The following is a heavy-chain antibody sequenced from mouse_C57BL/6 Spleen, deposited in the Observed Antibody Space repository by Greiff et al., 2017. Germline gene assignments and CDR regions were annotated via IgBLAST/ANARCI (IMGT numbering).Heavy chain of an antibody. CDR2: IDPSDSYT. V-gene: IGHV1-69*01. CDR1: GYTFTSYW. J-gene: IGHJ2*01. Sequence: QVQLQQPGAELVMPGASVKLSCKASGYTFTSYWMHWVKQRPGQGLEWIGEIDPSDSYTNYNQKFKGKSTLTVDKSSSTAYMQLSSLTSEDSAVYYCARRKYYYGSSYEIDYWGQGTTLTVAS. CDR3: ARRKYYYGSSYEIDY. D-gene: IGHD1-1*01.